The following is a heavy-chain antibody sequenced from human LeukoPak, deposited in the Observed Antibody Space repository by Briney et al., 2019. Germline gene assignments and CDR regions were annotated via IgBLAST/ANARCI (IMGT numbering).Heavy chain of an antibody. D-gene: IGHD3-10*01. CDR3: ANYYGSGSYSMGDY. V-gene: IGHV3-69-1*01. J-gene: IGHJ4*02. Sequence: GGSLRLSCAASGFTFDDFAMHWVRQAPGKGLEWVSYISSSSSIYYADSVKGRFTISRDNSKNTLYLQMNSLRAEDTAVYYCANYYGSGSYSMGDYWGQGTLVTVSS. CDR1: GFTFDDFA. CDR2: ISSSSSI.